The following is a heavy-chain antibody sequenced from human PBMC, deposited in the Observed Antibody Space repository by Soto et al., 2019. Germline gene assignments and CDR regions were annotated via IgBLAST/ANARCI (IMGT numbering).Heavy chain of an antibody. CDR3: ARASGRGWYNWSER. CDR1: GDTFSSHG. D-gene: IGHD6-19*01. Sequence: VASVKVSCKASGDTFSSHGISWVRQVPGQGLEYMGGIIPKFGTTNYAQKFRGRVTITADESTSTAYMEVSSLRYEDTAVYYCARASGRGWYNWSERWGKGTMVTVSS. J-gene: IGHJ6*04. V-gene: IGHV1-69*13. CDR2: IIPKFGTT.